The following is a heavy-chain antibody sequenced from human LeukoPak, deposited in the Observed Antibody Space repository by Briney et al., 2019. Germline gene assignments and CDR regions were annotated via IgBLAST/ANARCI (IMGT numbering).Heavy chain of an antibody. D-gene: IGHD5-12*01. CDR1: GGSFSGYY. V-gene: IGHV4-34*01. J-gene: IGHJ4*02. CDR2: INHSGST. Sequence: SETLSLTCAVYGGSFSGYYWSWIRQPPGKGLEWIGEINHSGSTNYNPSLKSRVTISVDTSKNQFSLKLSSVTATDTAVYYCARGEWLRSWFGYWGQGTLVTVSS. CDR3: ARGEWLRSWFGY.